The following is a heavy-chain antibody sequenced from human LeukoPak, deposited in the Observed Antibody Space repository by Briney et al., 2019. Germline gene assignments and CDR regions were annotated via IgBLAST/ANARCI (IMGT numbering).Heavy chain of an antibody. CDR3: ARDEQGSGWYLEHAFDT. CDR1: GYTFTSYA. Sequence: ASVKVSCKASGYTFTSYAMNWVRQAPGQGLEWMGWINTNTGNPTYAQGFTGRFVFSLDTSVSTAYLQISSLKAEDTAVYYCARDEQGSGWYLEHAFDTWGQGTMVTVSS. D-gene: IGHD6-19*01. V-gene: IGHV7-4-1*02. CDR2: INTNTGNP. J-gene: IGHJ3*02.